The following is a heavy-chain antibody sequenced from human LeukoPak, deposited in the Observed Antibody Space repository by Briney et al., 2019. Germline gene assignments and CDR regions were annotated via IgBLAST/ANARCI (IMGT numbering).Heavy chain of an antibody. D-gene: IGHD5-18*01. CDR3: AKDMRSVDTAINYYYYGMDV. CDR2: ISYDGSNK. CDR1: GFTFSSYG. J-gene: IGHJ6*02. V-gene: IGHV3-30*18. Sequence: PGGSLRLSCAASGFTFSSYGMHWVRQAPGKGMEWVAVISYDGSNKYYADSVKGRFTISRDNSKNTLYLQMNSLRAEDTAVYYCAKDMRSVDTAINYYYYGMDVWGQGTTVTVSS.